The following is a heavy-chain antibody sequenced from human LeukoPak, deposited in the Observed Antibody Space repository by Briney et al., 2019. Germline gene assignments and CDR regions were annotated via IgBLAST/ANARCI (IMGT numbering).Heavy chain of an antibody. V-gene: IGHV3-48*03. CDR2: ISSSGDNI. D-gene: IGHD5-18*01. CDR3: ARGGQDTAIPFVY. CDR1: GFTFSSYE. Sequence: GGSLRLSCAASGFTFSSYEMNWVRQAPGKGLEWVSYISSSGDNIYYADSVKGRFTISRDNAKNSLYLQMNSLRAEDTAVYYCARGGQDTAIPFVYWGQGTLVTVSP. J-gene: IGHJ4*02.